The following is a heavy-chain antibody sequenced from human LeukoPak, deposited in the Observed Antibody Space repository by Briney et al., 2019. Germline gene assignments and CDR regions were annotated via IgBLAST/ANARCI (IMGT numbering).Heavy chain of an antibody. V-gene: IGHV4-4*07. D-gene: IGHD3-10*01. CDR3: ARALKDGLWFGELLRPHYFDY. CDR2: VYTSGST. Sequence: PSETLSLTCTVSGVSISSYYWSWIRQPAGKGLEWIGRVYTSGSTNYNPSLKSRVTMSVDTSKNQFSLKLSSVTAADTAVYYCARALKDGLWFGELLRPHYFDYWGQGTLVTVSS. J-gene: IGHJ4*02. CDR1: GVSISSYY.